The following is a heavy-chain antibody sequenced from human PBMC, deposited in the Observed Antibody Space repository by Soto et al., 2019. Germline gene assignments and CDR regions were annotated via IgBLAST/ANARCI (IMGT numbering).Heavy chain of an antibody. J-gene: IGHJ3*02. CDR1: GFTFSSYA. CDR2: ISYDGSNK. CDR3: ARDQGEWELDAFDI. D-gene: IGHD1-26*01. V-gene: IGHV3-30-3*01. Sequence: QVQLVESGGGVVQPGRSLRLSCAASGFTFSSYAMHWVRQAPGKGLEWVAVISYDGSNKYYADSVKGRFTISRDNSKNTRYLQMNSLRAEDTAVYYCARDQGEWELDAFDIWGQGTMVTVSS.